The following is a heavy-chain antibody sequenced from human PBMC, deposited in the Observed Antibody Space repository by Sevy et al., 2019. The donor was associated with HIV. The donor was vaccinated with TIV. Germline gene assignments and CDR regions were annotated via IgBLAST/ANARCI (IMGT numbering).Heavy chain of an antibody. CDR2: LSLQGTNK. J-gene: IGHJ6*02. CDR1: GTNFGAFA. D-gene: IGHD3-10*01. Sequence: GGSLRLSCAVSGTNFGAFAMHWVRQAPGKGLEWVAGLSLQGTNKYYADSLKARVNISRDNYKDILYLHMKSQRPMDTAIYYCAKDVVGGTYYIENYYYGMDVWGLGTTVTVSS. CDR3: AKDVVGGTYYIENYYYGMDV. V-gene: IGHV3-30*18.